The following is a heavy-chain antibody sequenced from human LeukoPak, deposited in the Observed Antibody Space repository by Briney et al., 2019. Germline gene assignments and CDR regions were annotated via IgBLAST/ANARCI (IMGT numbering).Heavy chain of an antibody. J-gene: IGHJ4*02. D-gene: IGHD2-21*02. CDR1: GFTFSSYA. CDR2: ISGSGGST. V-gene: IGHV3-23*01. CDR3: AKVAYIVVVTAMLNY. Sequence: LAGGSLRLSCAASGFTFSSYAMSWVRQAPGKGLEWVSAISGSGGSTYYADSVKGRFTISRDNSKNTLYLQMNSLRAEDTAVYYCAKVAYIVVVTAMLNYWGQGTLVTVSS.